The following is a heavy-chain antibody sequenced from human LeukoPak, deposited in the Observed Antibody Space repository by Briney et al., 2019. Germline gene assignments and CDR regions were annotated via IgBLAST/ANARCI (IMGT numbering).Heavy chain of an antibody. D-gene: IGHD5-18*01. V-gene: IGHV4-59*01. Sequence: ASETLSLTCTVSGGSISSYYWSWIRQPPGKGLEWIGYIYYSGSTNYNPSLKSRVTISVDKSKNQFSLKLSSVTAADTAVYYCATGGSEYSYGYLGFDYWGQGTLVTVSS. J-gene: IGHJ4*02. CDR3: ATGGSEYSYGYLGFDY. CDR1: GGSISSYY. CDR2: IYYSGST.